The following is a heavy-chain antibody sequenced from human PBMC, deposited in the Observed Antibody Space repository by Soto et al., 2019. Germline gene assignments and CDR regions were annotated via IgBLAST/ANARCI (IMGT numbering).Heavy chain of an antibody. CDR2: IDPSDSYT. D-gene: IGHD4-4*01. CDR3: ARGYYSNYWGVSMDV. V-gene: IGHV5-10-1*01. CDR1: GYSFTSYW. Sequence: PGASLKISCKGSGYSFTSYWVSWVRQMPGKGLEWMGRIDPSDSYTNYSPSFQGHVTISADKSISTAYLQWSSLKASDTAMYYCARGYYSNYWGVSMDVWGQGTTVTVSS. J-gene: IGHJ6*02.